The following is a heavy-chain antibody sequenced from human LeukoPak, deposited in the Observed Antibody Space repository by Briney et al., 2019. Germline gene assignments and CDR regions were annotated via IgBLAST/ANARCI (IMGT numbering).Heavy chain of an antibody. CDR3: VVYHGSGSPYY. V-gene: IGHV3-23*01. J-gene: IGHJ4*02. Sequence: GGSLRLSCVGSGFNFRSYAMSWVRQAPGKGLEWVSAISGDGGSTSLADSVRGRFSISRDNSKRTVNLQMNRLRGEDTALYYCVVYHGSGSPYYWGQGNLVTVSS. D-gene: IGHD3-10*01. CDR1: GFNFRSYA. CDR2: ISGDGGST.